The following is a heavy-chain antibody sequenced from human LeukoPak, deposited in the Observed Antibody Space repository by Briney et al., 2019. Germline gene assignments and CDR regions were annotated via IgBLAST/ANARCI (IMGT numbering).Heavy chain of an antibody. D-gene: IGHD3-22*01. Sequence: GGSLRLSCAASGFIFTTYGMSWVRQAPGKGLEWVANIKQDGSEKYYVDSVKGRFTISRDNAKNSLYLQMNSLRAEDTAVYYCARVRGNDYYDSSGYRASDYWGQGTMVTVSS. V-gene: IGHV3-7*01. CDR3: ARVRGNDYYDSSGYRASDY. J-gene: IGHJ3*01. CDR2: IKQDGSEK. CDR1: GFIFTTYG.